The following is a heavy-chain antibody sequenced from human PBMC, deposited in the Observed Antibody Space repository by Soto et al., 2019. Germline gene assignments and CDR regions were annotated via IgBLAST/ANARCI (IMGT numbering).Heavy chain of an antibody. CDR1: GYTLTELS. CDR2: FDPEDGET. D-gene: IGHD4-17*01. V-gene: IGHV1-24*01. J-gene: IGHJ3*02. Sequence: ASVKVSCKVSGYTLTELSMHWVRQAPGKGLEWMGGFDPEDGETIYAQKFQGRVTMTEDTSTDTAYMELSSLRSEDTAVYYCAIPDYGGPDDAFDIWGQGTMVTVS. CDR3: AIPDYGGPDDAFDI.